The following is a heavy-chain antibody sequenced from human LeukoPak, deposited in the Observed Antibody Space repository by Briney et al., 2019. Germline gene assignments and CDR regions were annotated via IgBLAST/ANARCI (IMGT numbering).Heavy chain of an antibody. CDR2: IYHSGST. CDR3: ARRYDPQPFDVFDI. J-gene: IGHJ3*02. Sequence: KASETLSLTCTVSDYSISSGHYWGWIRQPPGKGLEWIGSIYHSGSTYYNPSLKSRVTISVDTSKNQVSLKLSSVTAADTAVYYCARRYDPQPFDVFDIWGQGTMVTVSS. CDR1: DYSISSGHY. D-gene: IGHD3-3*01. V-gene: IGHV4-38-2*02.